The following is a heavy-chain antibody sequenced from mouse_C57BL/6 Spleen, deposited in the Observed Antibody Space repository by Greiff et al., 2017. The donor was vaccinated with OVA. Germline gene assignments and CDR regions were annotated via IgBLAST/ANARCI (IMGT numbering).Heavy chain of an antibody. CDR1: GFTFSDYG. J-gene: IGHJ4*01. V-gene: IGHV5-17*01. CDR2: ISSGSSTI. D-gene: IGHD2-4*01. CDR3: ARIYDYGGGYYAMGY. Sequence: EVMLVESGGGLVKPGGSLKLSCAASGFTFSDYGMHWVRQAPEKGLEWVAYISSGSSTIYSADTVKGRFTISSANAKNTLFLQMTSLRSEDTAMDYCARIYDYGGGYYAMGYWGQGPSVTVSS.